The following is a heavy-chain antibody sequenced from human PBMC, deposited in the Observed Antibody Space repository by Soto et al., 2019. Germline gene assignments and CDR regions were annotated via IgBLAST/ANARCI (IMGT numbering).Heavy chain of an antibody. CDR3: AKAGSMTTVTTYSDY. D-gene: IGHD4-17*01. CDR1: GFTFSSYA. J-gene: IGHJ4*02. Sequence: EVQLLESGGGLVQPGGSLRLSCAASGFTFSSYAMSWVRQAPGKGLEWVSAISGSGGSTYYADSVKGRFTISRDNSKNTLYLQVNSLRAEDTAVYYCAKAGSMTTVTTYSDYWGQGTLVTVSS. V-gene: IGHV3-23*01. CDR2: ISGSGGST.